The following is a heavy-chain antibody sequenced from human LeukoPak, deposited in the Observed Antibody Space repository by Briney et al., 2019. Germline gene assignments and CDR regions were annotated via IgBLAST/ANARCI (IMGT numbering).Heavy chain of an antibody. J-gene: IGHJ4*01. CDR3: ARRGVFGSDNYFEY. Sequence: PSETLSLTCSVAGASVYSGDYYWAWIRQPPGQSLEYLGAVYYSGVTFDNPSLSGRITMSVDTSKNQFSLNLASVTATDTAIYYCARRGVFGSDNYFEYWGQGILVIVSS. CDR2: VYYSGVT. D-gene: IGHD3-10*01. CDR1: GASVYSGDYY. V-gene: IGHV4-39*01.